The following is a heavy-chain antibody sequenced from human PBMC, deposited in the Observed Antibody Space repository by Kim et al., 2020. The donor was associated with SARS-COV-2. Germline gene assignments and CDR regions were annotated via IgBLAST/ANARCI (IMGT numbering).Heavy chain of an antibody. CDR2: ISYSGAST. V-gene: IGHV3-23*01. D-gene: IGHD3-10*01. CDR3: AKGYGSAQYHTFDI. CDR1: KFTFSSYA. Sequence: GGSLRLSCAASKFTFSSYAMTWVRQAPGKGLEWVSGISYSGASTSYADSVKGRFTISRDNSKNTLYLQMDSLSADDTAVYYCAKGYGSAQYHTFDIWGQGARVTVSS. J-gene: IGHJ3*02.